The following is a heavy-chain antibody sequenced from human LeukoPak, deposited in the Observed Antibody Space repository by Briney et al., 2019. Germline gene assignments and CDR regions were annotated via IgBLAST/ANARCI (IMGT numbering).Heavy chain of an antibody. CDR2: ISYDGSNK. V-gene: IGHV3-30*04. D-gene: IGHD3-10*01. J-gene: IGHJ4*02. Sequence: PGGSLRLSCAASGFTFSSYAVHWVRQAPGKGLEWVAVISYDGSNKYYADSVKGRFTISRDNSKNTLYLQMNSLRAEDTAVYYCARDPLLWFGELDYWGQGTLVTVSS. CDR1: GFTFSSYA. CDR3: ARDPLLWFGELDY.